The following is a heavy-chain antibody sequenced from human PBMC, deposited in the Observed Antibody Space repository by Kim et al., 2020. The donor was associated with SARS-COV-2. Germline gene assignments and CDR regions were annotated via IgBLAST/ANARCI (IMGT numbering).Heavy chain of an antibody. CDR2: ISSSGSTI. J-gene: IGHJ6*03. D-gene: IGHD4-4*01. V-gene: IGHV3-48*03. Sequence: GGSLRLSCAASGFTFSSYEMNWVRQAPGKGLEWVSYISSSGSTIYYADSVKGRFTISRDNAKNSLYLQMNSLRAEDTAVYYCASCPRQDYSNRWGYYYYYMDVWGKGTTVTVSS. CDR3: ASCPRQDYSNRWGYYYYYMDV. CDR1: GFTFSSYE.